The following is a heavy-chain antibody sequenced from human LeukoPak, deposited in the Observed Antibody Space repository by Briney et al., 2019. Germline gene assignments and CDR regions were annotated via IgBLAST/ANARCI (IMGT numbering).Heavy chain of an antibody. J-gene: IGHJ4*02. V-gene: IGHV3-30*18. CDR1: GFTFSSYG. CDR2: ISYDGSNK. CDR3: AKDATIAAADY. Sequence: GGSLRLSCAASGFTFSSYGMHWVRQAPGKGVEWVAVISYDGSNKYYADSVKGRFTISRDNSKNTLYLQMNSLRAEDTAVYYCAKDATIAAADYWGQGTLVTVSS. D-gene: IGHD6-13*01.